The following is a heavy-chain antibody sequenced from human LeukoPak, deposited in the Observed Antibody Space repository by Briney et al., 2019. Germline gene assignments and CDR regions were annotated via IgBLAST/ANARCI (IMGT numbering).Heavy chain of an antibody. V-gene: IGHV4-4*07. Sequence: SETLSLTCTVSGGSISSYYWSWIRQPAGKGLEWIGRIYTSGSTNYNPSLKSRVTMSVDTSKNQFSLKQSSVTAADTAVYYCARENLSGYEPRIDYWGQGTLVTVSS. CDR1: GGSISSYY. J-gene: IGHJ4*02. D-gene: IGHD5-12*01. CDR2: IYTSGST. CDR3: ARENLSGYEPRIDY.